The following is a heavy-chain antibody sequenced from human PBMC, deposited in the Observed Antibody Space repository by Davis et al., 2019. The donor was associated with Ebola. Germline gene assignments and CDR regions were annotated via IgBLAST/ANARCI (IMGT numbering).Heavy chain of an antibody. J-gene: IGHJ6*02. CDR2: INSDGSST. Sequence: GESLKISCAASGFTFSSYGMHWVRQAPGKGLVWVSRINSDGSSTSYADSVKGRFTISRDNAKNSLYLQMNSLRAEDTAVYYCARVPVLVVYGLDVWGQGTTVTVSS. D-gene: IGHD2-8*02. V-gene: IGHV3-74*01. CDR1: GFTFSSYG. CDR3: ARVPVLVVYGLDV.